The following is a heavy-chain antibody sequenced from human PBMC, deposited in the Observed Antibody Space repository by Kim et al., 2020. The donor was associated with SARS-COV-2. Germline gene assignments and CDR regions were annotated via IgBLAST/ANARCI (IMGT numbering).Heavy chain of an antibody. J-gene: IGHJ4*02. Sequence: GGSLRLSCAASGFTFNNYAMSWVRQAPGKGLEWVSAISRSGGSTYYADSVKGRFTISRDNSKNTLFLQMNSLRAEDTAVYYCAQGNLGFCSGGACYSYWGQGTLVTVSS. CDR3: AQGNLGFCSGGACYSY. CDR1: GFTFNNYA. CDR2: ISRSGGST. D-gene: IGHD2-15*01. V-gene: IGHV3-23*01.